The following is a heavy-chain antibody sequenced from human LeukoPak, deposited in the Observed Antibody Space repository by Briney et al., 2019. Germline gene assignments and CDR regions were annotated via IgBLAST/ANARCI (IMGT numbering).Heavy chain of an antibody. CDR1: GYTFTSYY. D-gene: IGHD1-26*01. Sequence: ASVKVSCKASGYTFTSYYLHWLRQAPGQGLEWMGWINPNSGDTHYAQNFQGRVTLTRDTSSSAVYMELRRLRSADTAVYYCARDLTTYSPDVVYWGQGTLVTVSS. V-gene: IGHV1-2*02. CDR3: ARDLTTYSPDVVY. CDR2: INPNSGDT. J-gene: IGHJ4*02.